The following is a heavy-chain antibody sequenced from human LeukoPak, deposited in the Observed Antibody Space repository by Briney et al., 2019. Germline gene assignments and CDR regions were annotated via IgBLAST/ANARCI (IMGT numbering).Heavy chain of an antibody. V-gene: IGHV3-23*01. CDR2: ISDTGGYT. CDR1: GFTFSTFG. Sequence: GGSLRLSCVASGFTFSTFGMSWVRQAPGKGLEWVSSISDTGGYTYYADSTKGRFTISRDNSKNTLYLQMNSLRAEDTAVYHCANGGSMAHEKIHNWGQGTLVTVSS. CDR3: ANGGSMAHEKIHN. J-gene: IGHJ4*02. D-gene: IGHD2/OR15-2a*01.